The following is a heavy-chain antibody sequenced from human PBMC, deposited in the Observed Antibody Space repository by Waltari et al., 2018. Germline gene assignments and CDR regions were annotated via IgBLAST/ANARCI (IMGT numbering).Heavy chain of an antibody. CDR3: AKDMGASSSWSGYYYGMDV. V-gene: IGHV3-43*01. D-gene: IGHD6-13*01. CDR2: ISWDGGST. CDR1: GFTFDDYT. J-gene: IGHJ6*02. Sequence: EVQLVESGGVVVQPGGSLRLSCAASGFTFDDYTMHWVRQAPGQGLEWVSLISWDGGSTYYADSVKGRFTISRDNSKNSLYLQMNSLRTEDTALYYCAKDMGASSSWSGYYYGMDVWGQGTTVTVSS.